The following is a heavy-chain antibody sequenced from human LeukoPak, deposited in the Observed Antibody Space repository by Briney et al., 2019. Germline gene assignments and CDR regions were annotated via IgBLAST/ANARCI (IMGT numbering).Heavy chain of an antibody. D-gene: IGHD3-10*01. CDR2: INHSGST. J-gene: IGHJ4*02. Sequence: SETLSLTCAVYGGSFSGYYWSWIRQPPGKGLEWIGEINHSGSTNYNPSLKSRVTISVDTSKNQFSLKLSSVTAANTAVYYCARQGGSARSIRYWGQGTLVTVSS. CDR3: ARQGGSARSIRY. V-gene: IGHV4-34*01. CDR1: GGSFSGYY.